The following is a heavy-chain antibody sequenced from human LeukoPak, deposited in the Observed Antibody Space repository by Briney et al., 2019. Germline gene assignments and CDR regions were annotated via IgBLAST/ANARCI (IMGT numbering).Heavy chain of an antibody. Sequence: GGSLRLSCAASGFSFGSHPMNWVRQAPGKGLEWVSGITGSGDYTYYIDSVQGRFTISRDNSKNMLFLQMNSLRAEDTAVYYCARGVMAARLYYFDYWGRGILVTVSS. D-gene: IGHD2-21*01. CDR1: GFSFGSHP. CDR2: ITGSGDYT. J-gene: IGHJ4*02. V-gene: IGHV3-23*01. CDR3: ARGVMAARLYYFDY.